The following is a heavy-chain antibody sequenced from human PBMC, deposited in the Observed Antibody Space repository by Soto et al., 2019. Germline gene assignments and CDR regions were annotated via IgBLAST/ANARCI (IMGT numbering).Heavy chain of an antibody. D-gene: IGHD4-17*01. J-gene: IGHJ4*02. CDR2: IYYTGSA. CDR1: NDSINNFY. V-gene: IGHV4-59*01. Sequence: QVQLQESGPGLVKPSETLSLTCTVSNDSINNFYWSWIRQPPGKGLEWIGCIYYTGSANYNPSLKSRVTISVDASKNQFSLTLNSVTAADTAVYYCARGDSGVSGYWGQGTLVTVSS. CDR3: ARGDSGVSGY.